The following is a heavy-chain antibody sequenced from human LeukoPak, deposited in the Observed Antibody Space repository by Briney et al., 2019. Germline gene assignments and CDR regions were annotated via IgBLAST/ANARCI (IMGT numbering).Heavy chain of an antibody. D-gene: IGHD3-16*02. CDR2: KSKTDGETT. J-gene: IGHJ4*02. Sequence: KPGGSLRLSCAASGFTFSNAWMTWVRQAPGQGLEWVARKSKTDGETTVYAAPVKGRFTISRDDSKNTLYLQMNSLKTEDTAVYYCTTDYYDYVWGSYRPDYWGQGTLVTVSS. V-gene: IGHV3-15*01. CDR3: TTDYYDYVWGSYRPDY. CDR1: GFTFSNAW.